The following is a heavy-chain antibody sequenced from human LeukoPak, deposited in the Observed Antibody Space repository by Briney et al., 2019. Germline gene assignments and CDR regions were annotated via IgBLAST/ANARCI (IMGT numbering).Heavy chain of an antibody. CDR1: GFSFTNYW. V-gene: IGHV3-7*01. J-gene: IGHJ4*02. CDR2: MKQDGREK. D-gene: IGHD5-12*01. Sequence: PGGSLRLSCVASGFSFTNYWMTWVRQAPGKGLEWVANMKQDGREKYYVDSVKGRFTISRDNAKNSLYLQMNSLRAEDTAVYYCASIVYSGYDSNDYWGQGTLVTVSS. CDR3: ASIVYSGYDSNDY.